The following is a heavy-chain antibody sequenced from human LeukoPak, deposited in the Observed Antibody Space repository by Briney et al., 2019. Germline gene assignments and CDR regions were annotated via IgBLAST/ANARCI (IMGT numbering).Heavy chain of an antibody. J-gene: IGHJ3*02. CDR1: GGSISTSNYY. CDR3: AKAVAYSGSHYAFDI. CDR2: IFYSGST. D-gene: IGHD1-26*01. Sequence: SSETLSLSCTVSGGSISTSNYYWGWLRQPPGKGLEWIGNIFYSGSTYYSPSLRSRVTISLDTSRNQFSLKLNSVTAADTAVYYCAKAVAYSGSHYAFDIWGQGTMVTVSS. V-gene: IGHV4-39*07.